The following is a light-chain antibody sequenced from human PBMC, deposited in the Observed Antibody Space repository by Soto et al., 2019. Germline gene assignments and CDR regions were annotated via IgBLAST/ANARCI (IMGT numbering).Light chain of an antibody. Sequence: QSALTQPPSASGSPGQSVTISCTGTSRDVGGYNYVSWYQQHPGKAPKLMIYGVSTRPPGVPDRFSGSRSGNTASLTVSGLQAEDEADYYCSSYAGSRNFVVFGGGTKLTVL. V-gene: IGLV2-8*01. CDR2: GVS. CDR1: SRDVGGYNY. J-gene: IGLJ2*01. CDR3: SSYAGSRNFVV.